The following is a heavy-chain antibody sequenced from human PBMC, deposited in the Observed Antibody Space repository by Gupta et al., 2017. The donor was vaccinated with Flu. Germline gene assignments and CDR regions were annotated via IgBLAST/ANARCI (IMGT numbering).Heavy chain of an antibody. V-gene: IGHV3-33*01. CDR1: GSSFSYHG. D-gene: IGHD1-26*01. CDR3: ARHYCDSWSCPYSKNWFDP. CDR2: IWNDGSDQ. Sequence: QLVESGGGVVQSGKSLRLSCVGSGSSFSYHGIHWVRQAPGKGLEWVAIIWNDGSDQRYGDSVKGRFTISRDNSKNTVYLQMDSLRAEDTAVYYCARHYCDSWSCPYSKNWFDPWGQGTLVTVSS. J-gene: IGHJ5*02.